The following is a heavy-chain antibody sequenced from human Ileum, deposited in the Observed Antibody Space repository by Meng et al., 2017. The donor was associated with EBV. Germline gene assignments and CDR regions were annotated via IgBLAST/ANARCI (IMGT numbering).Heavy chain of an antibody. J-gene: IGHJ4*02. CDR1: GVSISSGVYH. CDR3: AIYAVGGSGQGY. CDR2: CSGGT. Sequence: VHLPESGPGLVKPSQTLSLTCAVSGVSISSGVYHWSWLRQPPGKGLEWIGCSGGTYYNPSLKSRLTISVDTSKNQFSLKLDSATAADTAVYYCAIYAVGGSGQGYWGQGTLVTASS. V-gene: IGHV4-30-4*01. D-gene: IGHD1-26*01.